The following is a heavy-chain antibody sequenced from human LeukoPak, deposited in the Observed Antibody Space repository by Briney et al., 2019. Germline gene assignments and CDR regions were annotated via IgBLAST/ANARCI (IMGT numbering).Heavy chain of an antibody. CDR3: AKEFLWFGAGFDY. V-gene: IGHV3-20*04. CDR1: GFTFYDYG. CDR2: INWSGGST. D-gene: IGHD3-10*01. J-gene: IGHJ4*02. Sequence: GGSLRLSCAASGFTFYDYGMSWVRQSPGKGLEWVSGINWSGGSTGYAGSVKGRFTISRDNSKNTMYLQMNSLRAEDTAVYYCAKEFLWFGAGFDYWGQGTLVTVSS.